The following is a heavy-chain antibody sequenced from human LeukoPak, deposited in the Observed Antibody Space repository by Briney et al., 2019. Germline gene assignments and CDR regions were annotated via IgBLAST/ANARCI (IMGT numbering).Heavy chain of an antibody. CDR3: TKQYCSGGSCYGGDRG. J-gene: IGHJ4*02. CDR1: GFTFSNAW. Sequence: GGSLRLSCAASGFTFSNAWMSWVRQAPGKGLEWVGRIKSKTDGGTTDYAAPVKGRFTISRDDSKNTLYLQMNSLRAEDTAVYYCTKQYCSGGSCYGGDRGWGQGTLVTVSS. D-gene: IGHD2-15*01. V-gene: IGHV3-15*01. CDR2: IKSKTDGGTT.